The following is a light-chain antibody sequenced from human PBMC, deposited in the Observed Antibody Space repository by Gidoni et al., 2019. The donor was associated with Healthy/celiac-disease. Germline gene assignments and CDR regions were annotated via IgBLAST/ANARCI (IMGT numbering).Light chain of an antibody. CDR2: AAS. CDR3: QQLNSYPIT. J-gene: IGKJ5*01. Sequence: DIQSTQSPSFLSASVGDRVTIACRDSQGISSYLAWYQQKPGKATKLLIYAASTLQSGVPSRFSGSGSGTEFTLTISSLQPEDFATYYCQQLNSYPITFGQGTRLEIK. CDR1: QGISSY. V-gene: IGKV1-9*01.